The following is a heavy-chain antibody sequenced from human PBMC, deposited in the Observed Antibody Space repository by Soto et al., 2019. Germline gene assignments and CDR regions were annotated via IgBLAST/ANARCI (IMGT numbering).Heavy chain of an antibody. CDR1: GCSISSYY. CDR2: IYYSGST. D-gene: IGHD5-18*01. V-gene: IGHV4-59*08. Sequence: SETLSLTCTVSGCSISSYYWSWIRQPPGKGLEWIGYIYYSGSTNYNPSLKSRVTISVDTSKNQFSLKLSSVTAADTAVYYCARLRYSYGSSFDYWGQGTLVTVSS. J-gene: IGHJ4*02. CDR3: ARLRYSYGSSFDY.